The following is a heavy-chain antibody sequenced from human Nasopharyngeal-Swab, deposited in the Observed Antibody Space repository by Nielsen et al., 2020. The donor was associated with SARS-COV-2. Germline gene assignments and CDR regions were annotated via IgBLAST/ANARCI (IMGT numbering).Heavy chain of an antibody. Sequence: GESLKISCAASGFTFSSYAMHWACQAPGKGLEWVAVISYDGSNKYYADSVKGRFTISRDNSKNTLYLQMNSLRAEDTAVYYCARDPSSSWLYDAFDIWGQGTMVTVSS. CDR3: ARDPSSSWLYDAFDI. CDR1: GFTFSSYA. D-gene: IGHD6-13*01. CDR2: ISYDGSNK. J-gene: IGHJ3*02. V-gene: IGHV3-30-3*01.